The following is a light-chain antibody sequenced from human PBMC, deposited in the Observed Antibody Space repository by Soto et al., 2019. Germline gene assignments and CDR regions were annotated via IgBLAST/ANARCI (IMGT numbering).Light chain of an antibody. CDR2: GAD. J-gene: IGKJ1*01. CDR3: QKYENLPPTWT. CDR1: QDINKY. V-gene: IGKV1-33*01. Sequence: DIQITQSPSSLSASVGDRVTITCQASQDINKYVNWYQQKPGNAPKLPIYGADNFEAGVPSRFSGSGSWTDFTLTISSLQPEDVATYYCQKYENLPPTWTCGQGTKVEIK.